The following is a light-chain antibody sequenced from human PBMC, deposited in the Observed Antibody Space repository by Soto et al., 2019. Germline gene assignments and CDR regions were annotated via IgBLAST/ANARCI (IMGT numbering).Light chain of an antibody. CDR2: TTS. J-gene: IGKJ4*01. Sequence: DIQMTQFPSSVSASVGDRVTITCRASQDINNWLAWYQQKPGKAPKVLIYTTSNLQSGVPSRFSGSRSGTDFTLTINSLQPEDFATYYCQQANSCPLTFGGGTKVEIK. V-gene: IGKV1D-12*01. CDR1: QDINNW. CDR3: QQANSCPLT.